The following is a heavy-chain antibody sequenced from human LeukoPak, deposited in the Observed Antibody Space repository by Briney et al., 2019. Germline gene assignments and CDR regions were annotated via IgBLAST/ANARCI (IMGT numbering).Heavy chain of an antibody. CDR2: ISTSGTTM. CDR1: GFTFRSYQ. V-gene: IGHV3-48*03. Sequence: GGSLRLSCAGSGFTFRSYQMNWVRRAPGKGLEWVSYISTSGTTMYYADSAKGRFTISRDNAKNSLYLQMNSLRAEDTAVYYCVAAGFDYWGQGTLVTVSS. CDR3: VAAGFDY. J-gene: IGHJ4*02.